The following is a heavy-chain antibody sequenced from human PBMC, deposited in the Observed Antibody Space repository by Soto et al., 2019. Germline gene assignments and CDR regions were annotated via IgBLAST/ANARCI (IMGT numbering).Heavy chain of an antibody. J-gene: IGHJ5*02. CDR1: GYTFTGYC. Sequence: ASVKVSCKASGYTFTGYCMHWVRQAPGQGLEWMGWINPNSGGTNYAQKFQGRVTMTRDTSISTAYMELSRLRSDDTAVYYCARKASYSSSWLNWFDPWGQGTLVTVSS. V-gene: IGHV1-2*02. CDR2: INPNSGGT. CDR3: ARKASYSSSWLNWFDP. D-gene: IGHD6-13*01.